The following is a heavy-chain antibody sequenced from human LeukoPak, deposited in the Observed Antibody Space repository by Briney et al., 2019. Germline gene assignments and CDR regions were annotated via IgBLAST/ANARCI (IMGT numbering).Heavy chain of an antibody. D-gene: IGHD3-3*01. V-gene: IGHV4-39*07. CDR1: SGSISTSNYY. Sequence: PSETLSLTCTVSSGSISTSNYYWGWVRQPPGKGLEWIGSIYHSGSTYYNPSLKSRVTISVDTSKDQFSLKLSSVTAADTAVYYCARITYYDFWSGYPSNYYFDYWGQGTLVTVSS. J-gene: IGHJ4*02. CDR3: ARITYYDFWSGYPSNYYFDY. CDR2: IYHSGST.